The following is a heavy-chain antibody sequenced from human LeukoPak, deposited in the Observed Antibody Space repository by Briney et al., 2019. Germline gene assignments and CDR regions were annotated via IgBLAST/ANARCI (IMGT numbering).Heavy chain of an antibody. CDR2: INPNSGGT. J-gene: IGHJ4*02. Sequence: GASVRVSCKASGYTFTGYYMHWVRQAPGQGLEGMGWINPNSGGTNYAQKFQGRVTMTRDTSISTAYMELSRLRSDDTAVYYCARDSRSPYIAVATDSWGQGTLVTVSP. V-gene: IGHV1-2*02. CDR1: GYTFTGYY. D-gene: IGHD6-13*01. CDR3: ARDSRSPYIAVATDS.